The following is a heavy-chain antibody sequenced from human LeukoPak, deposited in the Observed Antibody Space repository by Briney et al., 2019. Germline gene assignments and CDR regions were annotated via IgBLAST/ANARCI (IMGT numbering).Heavy chain of an antibody. J-gene: IGHJ4*02. CDR1: GGSFSGYY. CDR3: ARGDGYNLSPAPFDY. V-gene: IGHV4-34*01. D-gene: IGHD5-24*01. CDR2: INHSGST. Sequence: SETLSLTCAVYGGSFSGYYWSWIRQPPGKGLEWIGEINHSGSTNYNPSLKSRVTISVDTSKNQFSLKLSSVTAADTAVYYCARGDGYNLSPAPFDYWGQGTLVTVSS.